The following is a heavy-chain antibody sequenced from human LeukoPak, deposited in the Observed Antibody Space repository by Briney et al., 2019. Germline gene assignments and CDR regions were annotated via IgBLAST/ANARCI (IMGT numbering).Heavy chain of an antibody. CDR3: ARLDRSGGASDAIDY. J-gene: IGHJ4*02. CDR1: GGSISSYY. CDR2: IYNSGST. V-gene: IGHV4-59*08. D-gene: IGHD3-10*01. Sequence: PSETLSLTCTVSGGSISSYYWIWIRQPPGKGLEWIGYIYNSGSTNYNPSLKSRSSISVDPSKNQFSLRLSSVTAADPAVYYCARLDRSGGASDAIDYWGQGTLVTVSS.